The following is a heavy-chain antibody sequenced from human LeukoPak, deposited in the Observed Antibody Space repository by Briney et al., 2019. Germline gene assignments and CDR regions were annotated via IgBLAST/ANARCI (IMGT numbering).Heavy chain of an antibody. V-gene: IGHV1-69*06. CDR3: ARVGNSSSWYEGWFDP. D-gene: IGHD6-13*01. CDR1: GGTFSSYA. CDR2: IIPIFGTA. Sequence: SVKVSCKASGGTFSSYAISWVRQAPGQGLEWMGGIIPIFGTANYAQKFQGRVTITADKSTSTAYMELSSLRSEDTAVYYCARVGNSSSWYEGWFDPWGQGTLVTVSS. J-gene: IGHJ5*02.